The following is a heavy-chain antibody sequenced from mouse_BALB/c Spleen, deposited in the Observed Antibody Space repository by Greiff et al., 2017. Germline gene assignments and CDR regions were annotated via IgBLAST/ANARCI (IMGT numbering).Heavy chain of an antibody. J-gene: IGHJ2*01. Sequence: EVQLVESGGGLVQPGGSRKLSCAASGFTFSSFGMHWVRQAPEKGLEWVAYISSGSSTIYYADTVKGRFTISRDNPKNTLFLQMTSLRSEDTAMYYCARNYESYFDYWGQGTTLTVSS. CDR1: GFTFSSFG. V-gene: IGHV5-17*02. CDR3: ARNYESYFDY. CDR2: ISSGSSTI. D-gene: IGHD1-1*01.